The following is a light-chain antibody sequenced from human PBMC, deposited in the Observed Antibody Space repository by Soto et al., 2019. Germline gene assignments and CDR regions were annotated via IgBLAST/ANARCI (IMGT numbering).Light chain of an antibody. CDR2: AAS. V-gene: IGKV1-39*01. J-gene: IGKJ1*01. CDR3: QQYNNWPPWT. CDR1: QSISSY. Sequence: DIQMTQSPASLSASVGDRVTITCRASQSISSYLNWYQQTPGKAPKLLLYAASSLQSGVPSRFSGSGSGTEFTLTISSLQSEDFAVYYCQQYNNWPPWTFGQGTKVDIK.